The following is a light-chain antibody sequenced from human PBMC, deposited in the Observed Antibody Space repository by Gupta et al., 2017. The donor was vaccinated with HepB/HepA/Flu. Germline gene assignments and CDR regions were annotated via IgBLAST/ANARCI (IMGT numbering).Light chain of an antibody. V-gene: IGLV2-23*02. CDR1: RSDVGSYNF. J-gene: IGLJ2*01. CDR3: CSYASTTVV. CDR2: EVK. Sequence: QSALTQPASVSGSPGQSLTISCPGTRSDVGSYNFVSGYPQHPGKAHKLLIDEVKKWAAGVADRFSGSKSGNTASLTIAGLQAEDEADYYCCSYASTTVVFGGGTKLTVL.